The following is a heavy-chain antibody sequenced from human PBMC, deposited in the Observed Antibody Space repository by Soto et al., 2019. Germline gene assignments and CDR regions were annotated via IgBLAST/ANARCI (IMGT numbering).Heavy chain of an antibody. Sequence: GSLRLSCAASGFTFSSYGMHWVRQAPGKGLEWVAVISYDGSNKYYADSVKGRFTISRDNSKNTLYLQMNSLRAEDTAVYYCAKDENLWFGELSSPLFDYWGQGTLVTVSS. J-gene: IGHJ4*02. CDR3: AKDENLWFGELSSPLFDY. CDR1: GFTFSSYG. V-gene: IGHV3-30*18. CDR2: ISYDGSNK. D-gene: IGHD3-10*01.